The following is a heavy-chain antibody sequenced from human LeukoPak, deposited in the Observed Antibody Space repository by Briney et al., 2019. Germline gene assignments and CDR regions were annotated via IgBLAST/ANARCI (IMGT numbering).Heavy chain of an antibody. CDR1: GYSFTGYF. J-gene: IGHJ4*02. Sequence: ASVKVSCKASGYSFTGYFIHWVRQAPGQGLVWMGCIDPNSGDTKYAQKFQGRVSMPRDTSTRTAYMELSRLRSDDTAVYFCARSGSTGYSLDYWGQGTLVTVSS. CDR3: ARSGSTGYSLDY. CDR2: IDPNSGDT. D-gene: IGHD3-22*01. V-gene: IGHV1-2*02.